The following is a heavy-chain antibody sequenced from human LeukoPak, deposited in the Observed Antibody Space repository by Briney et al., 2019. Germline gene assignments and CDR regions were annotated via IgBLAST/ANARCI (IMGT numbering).Heavy chain of an antibody. J-gene: IGHJ4*02. D-gene: IGHD5-18*01. CDR1: GASVSSSSYF. V-gene: IGHV4-39*06. Sequence: SETLSLTCAVSGASVSSSSYFWGWIRQAPGEGPEWLGSVSHNGATYYNPSLKSRVTISLDLSKNQFTLTVTSVTVADTALYFCARHSFQLWLQEWGQGILVTVSS. CDR2: VSHNGAT. CDR3: ARHSFQLWLQE.